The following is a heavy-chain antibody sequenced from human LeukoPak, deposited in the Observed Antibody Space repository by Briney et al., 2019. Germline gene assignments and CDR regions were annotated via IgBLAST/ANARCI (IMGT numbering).Heavy chain of an antibody. J-gene: IGHJ1*01. Sequence: GGSLRLSCPASGFSVSSNYMNWVRQAPGKGLEWVSVIYSGGSTYYADSVKGRFTISRDNSKNTVYLQMNSLKAEDTAVYHCARGPGYSSGWFDWGQGTLVSVSS. V-gene: IGHV3-53*01. CDR2: IYSGGST. CDR3: ARGPGYSSGWFD. D-gene: IGHD6-19*01. CDR1: GFSVSSNY.